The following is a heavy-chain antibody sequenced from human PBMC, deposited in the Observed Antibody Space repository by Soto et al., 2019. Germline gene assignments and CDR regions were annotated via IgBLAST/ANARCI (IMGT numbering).Heavy chain of an antibody. Sequence: PGWSLRLSFAASGFTFSDYAMSWVRQAPGEGLEGVSTFARSGMTYXVDSVKGRXXISRENSENSLXLQMVXVRAEGTAGYCCARELGPASVSDV. J-gene: IGHJ3*01. V-gene: IGHV3-23*01. D-gene: IGHD1-26*01. CDR1: GFTFSDYA. CDR2: FARSGMT. CDR3: ARELGPASVSDV.